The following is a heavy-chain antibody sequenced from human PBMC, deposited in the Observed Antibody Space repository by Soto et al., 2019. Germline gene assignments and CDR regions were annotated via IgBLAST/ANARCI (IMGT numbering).Heavy chain of an antibody. V-gene: IGHV1-2*04. CDR1: GYTFTGYY. Sequence: ASVKVSCKASGYTFTGYYMHWVRQAPGQGLEWMGWINPNSGGTNYAQKFQGWVTMTRDTSISTAYMELSRLRSDDTAVYYCARDSEPYSSSWYDYWGQGALVTVSS. CDR3: ARDSEPYSSSWYDY. D-gene: IGHD6-13*01. J-gene: IGHJ4*02. CDR2: INPNSGGT.